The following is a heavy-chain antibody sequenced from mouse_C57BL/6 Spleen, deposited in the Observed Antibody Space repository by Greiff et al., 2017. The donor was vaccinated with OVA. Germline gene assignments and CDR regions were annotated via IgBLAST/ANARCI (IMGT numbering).Heavy chain of an antibody. Sequence: VQLQQSGAELVKPGASVKISCNASGYSFSSYWMNWVKQRPGKGLEWIGQIYPGDGDTNYNGKVKGKATLTADKSSSTAYMQLSSLTSEDSAVYFCYRNYDWYFDVWGTGTTVTVSS. CDR3: YRNYDWYFDV. CDR1: GYSFSSYW. V-gene: IGHV1-80*01. CDR2: IYPGDGDT. D-gene: IGHD2-5*01. J-gene: IGHJ1*03.